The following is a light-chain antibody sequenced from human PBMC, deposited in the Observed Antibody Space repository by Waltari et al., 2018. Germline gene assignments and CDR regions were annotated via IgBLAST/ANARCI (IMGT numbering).Light chain of an antibody. V-gene: IGLV2-14*01. CDR3: TSYTTSVTWV. CDR2: EVT. CDR1: SSDIGGHNY. J-gene: IGLJ3*02. Sequence: QSALTQPASVSGSPGQSITISCTGTSSDIGGHNYVSWYQQHPGKAPKLVIFEVTTRPSGVSNRFSGSKSGNTDSLTISGLQAEDEADYYCTSYTTSVTWVFGGGTKVTVL.